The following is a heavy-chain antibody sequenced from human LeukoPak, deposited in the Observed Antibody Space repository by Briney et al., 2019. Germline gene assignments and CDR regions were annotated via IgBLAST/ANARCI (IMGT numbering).Heavy chain of an antibody. D-gene: IGHD3-16*01. CDR3: ANPNYFW. Sequence: PGGSLRLSCAVSGFTFSNYAMSWVRQAPGKGLEWVSGISGSGGSTFYADSVKGRFTISGDNSKNTLYLQMNSLRVEDTAIYYCANPNYFWWGQGTLLTVSS. CDR1: GFTFSNYA. CDR2: ISGSGGST. J-gene: IGHJ4*02. V-gene: IGHV3-23*01.